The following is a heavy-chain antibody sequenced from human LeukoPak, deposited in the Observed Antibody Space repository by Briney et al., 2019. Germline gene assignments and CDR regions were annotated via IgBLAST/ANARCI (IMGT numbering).Heavy chain of an antibody. Sequence: GGSLRLSCAASGFTLSRNEMNWVRQAPGKGLEWVSYISSSGSSIYYADSVKGRFTISRDNAKNSLYPQMNSLRAEDTAVYYCARPGYYYGMDVWGQGTTVTVSS. CDR3: ARPGYYYGMDV. V-gene: IGHV3-48*03. J-gene: IGHJ6*02. CDR2: ISSSGSSI. D-gene: IGHD3-10*01. CDR1: GFTLSRNE.